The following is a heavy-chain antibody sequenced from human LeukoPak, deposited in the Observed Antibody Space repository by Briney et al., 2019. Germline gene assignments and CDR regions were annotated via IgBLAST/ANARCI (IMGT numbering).Heavy chain of an antibody. D-gene: IGHD7-27*01. CDR2: IDTSSSTM. J-gene: IGHJ3*01. Sequence: GGSLRLSCAASAFTFSHYSMNWVRQAPGKGLEWISYIDTSSSTMYYADSVMGRFTISRDNAKESLYLQMNSLRDEDTAVYYCAREDDSWGPNNLDLWGQGTMVTVSS. V-gene: IGHV3-48*02. CDR3: AREDDSWGPNNLDL. CDR1: AFTFSHYS.